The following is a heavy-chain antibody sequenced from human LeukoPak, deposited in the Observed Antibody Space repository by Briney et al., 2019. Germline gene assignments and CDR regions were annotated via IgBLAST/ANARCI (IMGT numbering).Heavy chain of an antibody. Sequence: SVKDSCKASGGTFSSYAISWVRQAPGDGLEWMGGIIPIFGTANYAQKFQGRVTITADESTSTAYMELSSLRSEDTAVYYCARGEKMATIKSRFDPWGQGTLVTVSS. V-gene: IGHV1-69*13. D-gene: IGHD5-24*01. J-gene: IGHJ5*02. CDR2: IIPIFGTA. CDR3: ARGEKMATIKSRFDP. CDR1: GGTFSSYA.